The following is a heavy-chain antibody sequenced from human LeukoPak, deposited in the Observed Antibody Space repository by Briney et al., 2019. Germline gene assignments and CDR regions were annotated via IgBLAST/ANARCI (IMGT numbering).Heavy chain of an antibody. CDR3: ARDWVHYYGSGSFH. D-gene: IGHD3-10*01. V-gene: IGHV3-21*01. Sequence: GGSLRLSCAASGFTFSSYSMNWVRQAPGKGLEWVSSISSGSSYIYYADSVKGRFTISRDNAKNSLYLQMNSLRAEDTAVYYYARDWVHYYGSGSFHWGQGTLVTVSS. J-gene: IGHJ4*02. CDR1: GFTFSSYS. CDR2: ISSGSSYI.